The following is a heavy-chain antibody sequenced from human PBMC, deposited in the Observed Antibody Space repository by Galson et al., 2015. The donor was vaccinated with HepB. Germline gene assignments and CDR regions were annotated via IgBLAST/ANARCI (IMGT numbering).Heavy chain of an antibody. Sequence: SLRLSCAASGFTVSSNYVSWVRQAPGKGLEWVSVIYSGGSTYYADSAKGRFTISRDNSKNTLYLQMNSLRAEDTAVYYCVRDREGMATTYGMGVWGQGTTVTVSS. CDR3: VRDREGMATTYGMGV. J-gene: IGHJ6*02. CDR1: GFTVSSNY. V-gene: IGHV3-66*02. D-gene: IGHD5-24*01. CDR2: IYSGGST.